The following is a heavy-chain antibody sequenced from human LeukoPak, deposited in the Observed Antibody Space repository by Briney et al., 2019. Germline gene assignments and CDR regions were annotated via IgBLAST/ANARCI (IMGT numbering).Heavy chain of an antibody. J-gene: IGHJ6*04. Sequence: GGSLRLPCAASGFTFNDYWMTWVRQAPGKGLEWVAHIKQDGSEKYYVDSLKGRFTISRDNAKNSLFLQMNSLRAEDTAVYYCVRDCSSASLSSGCYYAMDVWGKGTTVTVSS. CDR3: VRDCSSASLSSGCYYAMDV. CDR1: GFTFNDYW. D-gene: IGHD2-2*01. V-gene: IGHV3-7*03. CDR2: IKQDGSEK.